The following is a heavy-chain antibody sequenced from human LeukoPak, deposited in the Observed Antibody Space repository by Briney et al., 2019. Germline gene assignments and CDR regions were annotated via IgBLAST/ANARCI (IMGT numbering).Heavy chain of an antibody. V-gene: IGHV4-39*01. CDR2: IYYSGST. CDR3: ASIYCGGDCYSNY. J-gene: IGHJ4*02. CDR1: GGSISSSSYY. D-gene: IGHD2-21*02. Sequence: SSETLSLTCTVSGGSISSSSYYWGWIRQPPGKGLEWIGSIYYSGSTYYNPSLKSRVTISVDTSKNQFSLKLSSVTAADTAVYYCASIYCGGDCYSNYWGQGTLVTVSS.